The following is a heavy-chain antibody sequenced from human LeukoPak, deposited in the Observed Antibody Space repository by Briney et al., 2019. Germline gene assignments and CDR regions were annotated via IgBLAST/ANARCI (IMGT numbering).Heavy chain of an antibody. D-gene: IGHD3-3*01. CDR1: GGSISSYY. V-gene: IGHV4-59*01. J-gene: IGHJ6*03. Sequence: TSETLSLTCTVSGGSISSYYWSWIRQPPGKGLEWIGYIYYSGSTNYNPSLKSRVTISVDTSKNQFSLKLSSVTAADTAVYYCARGPDFWSGYHMDVWGKGTTVTVSS. CDR2: IYYSGST. CDR3: ARGPDFWSGYHMDV.